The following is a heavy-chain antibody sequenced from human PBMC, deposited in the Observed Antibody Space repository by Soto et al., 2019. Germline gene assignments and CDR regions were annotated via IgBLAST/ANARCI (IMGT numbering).Heavy chain of an antibody. Sequence: GGSLRLSCAASGFTFSSYGMHWVRQAPGKGLEWVAVIWYDGSNKYYADSVKGRFTISRDNSKNTLYLQMNSLRAEDTAVYYCARDRDIVLGYYFDYWGQGTLVTVSS. CDR1: GFTFSSYG. CDR2: IWYDGSNK. CDR3: ARDRDIVLGYYFDY. J-gene: IGHJ4*02. V-gene: IGHV3-33*01. D-gene: IGHD2-8*01.